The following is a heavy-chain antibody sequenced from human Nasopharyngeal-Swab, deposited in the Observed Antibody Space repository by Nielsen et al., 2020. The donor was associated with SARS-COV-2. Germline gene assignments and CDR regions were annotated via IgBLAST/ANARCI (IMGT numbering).Heavy chain of an antibody. Sequence: WVRQAPGQGLEWMGWISAYNGNTNYAQKFQGRVTITADKSTSTAYMELSSLRSEDTAVYYCARGYSGAAFDIWGQGTMVTVSS. V-gene: IGHV1-18*01. CDR2: ISAYNGNT. J-gene: IGHJ3*02. CDR3: ARGYSGAAFDI. D-gene: IGHD2-15*01.